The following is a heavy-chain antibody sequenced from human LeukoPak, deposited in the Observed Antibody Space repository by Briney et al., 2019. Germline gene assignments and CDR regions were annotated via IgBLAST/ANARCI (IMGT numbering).Heavy chain of an antibody. J-gene: IGHJ2*01. CDR1: GFTFSTYA. CDR3: ARYGDYVLRYFDL. D-gene: IGHD4-17*01. V-gene: IGHV3-23*01. Sequence: GGSLRLSCAASGFTFSTYAMSWVRQAPGKGLEWVSAIGGSGGSTYYADSVKGRFTISRDNSKNTLYLQMNSLRAEDTAVYYCARYGDYVLRYFDLWGRGTLVTVSS. CDR2: IGGSGGST.